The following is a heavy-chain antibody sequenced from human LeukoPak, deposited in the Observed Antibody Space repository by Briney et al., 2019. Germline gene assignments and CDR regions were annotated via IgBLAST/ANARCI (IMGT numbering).Heavy chain of an antibody. CDR1: GFTFSSYA. D-gene: IGHD1-14*01. CDR3: AKSPSVTGGALDV. Sequence: GGSLRLSWAASGFTFSSYAMRWVRQAPGKGLEWVSAISGSGGSTYYADSVKGRFTISRDNSKNTLYLQMNSLRAEDTAVYYCAKSPSVTGGALDVWGKGTTVTVSS. J-gene: IGHJ6*04. V-gene: IGHV3-23*01. CDR2: ISGSGGST.